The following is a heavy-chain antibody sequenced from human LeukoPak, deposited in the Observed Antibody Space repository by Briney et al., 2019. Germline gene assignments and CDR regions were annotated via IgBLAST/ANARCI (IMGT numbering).Heavy chain of an antibody. CDR3: ARHSWAVAKYYFDY. D-gene: IGHD5-12*01. Sequence: GESLKISCEGSAYSFSSYWIAWVRQMPGKGLEWMGIIYPSDSDTRYSPSFQGQVTISADKSISTAYLQWSSLKASDTAMYYCARHSWAVAKYYFDYWGQGTLVTVSS. V-gene: IGHV5-51*01. CDR1: AYSFSSYW. J-gene: IGHJ4*02. CDR2: IYPSDSDT.